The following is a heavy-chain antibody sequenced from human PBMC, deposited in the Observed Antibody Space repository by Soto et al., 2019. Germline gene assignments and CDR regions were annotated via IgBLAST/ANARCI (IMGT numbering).Heavy chain of an antibody. V-gene: IGHV4-59*08. CDR2: IYYSGST. Sequence: SETLSLTCTVSGGSISSYYWSWIRQPPGKGLEWIGYIYYSGSTNYNPSLKSRVTISVDKSKNQFSLKLNSVTAADSAVYFCARLEGLATISYYFDFWGPGALVTVSS. CDR1: GGSISSYY. J-gene: IGHJ4*02. D-gene: IGHD3-9*01. CDR3: ARLEGLATISYYFDF.